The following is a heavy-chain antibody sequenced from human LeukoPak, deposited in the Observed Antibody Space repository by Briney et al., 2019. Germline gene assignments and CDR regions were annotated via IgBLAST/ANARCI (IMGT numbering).Heavy chain of an antibody. J-gene: IGHJ4*02. Sequence: SETLSLTCAVYGGSFSGYYWSWIRQPPGKGLEWIGEINHSGSTNYNPSLKSRVTISVDTSKNQFSLKLSSVTAADTAVYYCARVGWRQWLVPYYFGYWGQGTLVTVSS. V-gene: IGHV4-34*01. CDR3: ARVGWRQWLVPYYFGY. CDR2: INHSGST. CDR1: GGSFSGYY. D-gene: IGHD6-19*01.